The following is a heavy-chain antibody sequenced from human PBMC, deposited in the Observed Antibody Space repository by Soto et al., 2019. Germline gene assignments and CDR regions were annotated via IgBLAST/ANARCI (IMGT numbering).Heavy chain of an antibody. CDR2: IIDSGGST. CDR3: AKGGSYYYYYGVDV. J-gene: IGHJ6*02. V-gene: IGHV3-23*01. CDR1: GFTFSSCA. Sequence: GGSLRLSCAASGFTFSSCAMGWGRPAPGKGLEWASDIIDSGGSTYYADSVKGRLTISRDNSKSTLYLQMNSLRAEDTALYYCAKGGSYYYYYGVDVWGQGTTVTVSS.